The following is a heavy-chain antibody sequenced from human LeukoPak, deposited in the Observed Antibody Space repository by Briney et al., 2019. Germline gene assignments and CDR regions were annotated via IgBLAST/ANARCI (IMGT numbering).Heavy chain of an antibody. D-gene: IGHD3-22*01. V-gene: IGHV4-39*01. Sequence: PSETLSLTCTVSGDSMSGSSYYWVWVRQRPGKGLEWIGSIYFTGSTYYSPSLKSRVSISVDTSKNQFSLKLHSVTAADTAVYFCASLYYYYTTYWGQGTLVTVSS. CDR1: GDSMSGSSYY. CDR3: ASLYYYYTTY. CDR2: IYFTGST. J-gene: IGHJ4*02.